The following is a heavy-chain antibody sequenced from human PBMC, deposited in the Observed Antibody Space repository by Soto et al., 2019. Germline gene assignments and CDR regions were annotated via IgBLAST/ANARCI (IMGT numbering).Heavy chain of an antibody. J-gene: IGHJ6*02. CDR1: GGTFSSYA. V-gene: IGHV1-69*13. D-gene: IGHD4-17*01. CDR3: ANSLGLSPNDYGDYPRDYYYGMDV. Sequence: ASVKVSCKASGGTFSSYAISWVRQAPGQGLEWMGGIIPIFGTANYAQKFQGRVTITADESTSTAYMELSSLRSEDTAVYYCANSLGLSPNDYGDYPRDYYYGMDVWGQGTTVTVSS. CDR2: IIPIFGTA.